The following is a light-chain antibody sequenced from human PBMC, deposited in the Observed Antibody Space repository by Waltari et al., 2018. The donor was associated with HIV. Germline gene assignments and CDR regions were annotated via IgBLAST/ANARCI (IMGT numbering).Light chain of an antibody. Sequence: SYELTQPPSVSVSPGQTARNTCSGDALPKQYAYWYQQKRGQAPGLVIYKDSERPSGSPGPFSGSSVGTTVKLTISGVQAEDEADYYCQAADSSGTYKGNWVFGGGTKLTVL. J-gene: IGLJ3*02. CDR3: QAADSSGTYKGNWV. CDR2: KDS. CDR1: ALPKQY. V-gene: IGLV3-25*03.